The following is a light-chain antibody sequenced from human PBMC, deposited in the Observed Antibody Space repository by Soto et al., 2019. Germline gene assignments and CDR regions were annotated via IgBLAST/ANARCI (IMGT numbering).Light chain of an antibody. J-gene: IGKJ4*01. CDR1: QSVSSSF. Sequence: EIVLTQSPGTLSLSPGERATLSCRASQSVSSSFLAWYQQKPGQAPRLLIYGASSRATGIPDRFSGSGSGXXXXXXXXXXXPXDVAVYYCQQYGSSPLTFGGGTKVEIK. V-gene: IGKV3-20*01. CDR2: GAS. CDR3: QQYGSSPLT.